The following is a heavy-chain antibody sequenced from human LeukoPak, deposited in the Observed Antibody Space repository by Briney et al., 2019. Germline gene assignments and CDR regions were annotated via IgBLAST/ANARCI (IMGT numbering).Heavy chain of an antibody. V-gene: IGHV3-11*06. CDR1: GFTFRDYY. CDR2: ISSNTTNT. CDR3: AGGGSIEVAGY. Sequence: GGSLRLSCVASGFTFRDYYMSWIRQAPGKGLEWISYISSNTTNTNYADSVKGRFTISRDNAKNSLFLQMNSLRVEDTAVYYCAGGGSIEVAGYWGQGTLVTVSS. D-gene: IGHD6-19*01. J-gene: IGHJ4*02.